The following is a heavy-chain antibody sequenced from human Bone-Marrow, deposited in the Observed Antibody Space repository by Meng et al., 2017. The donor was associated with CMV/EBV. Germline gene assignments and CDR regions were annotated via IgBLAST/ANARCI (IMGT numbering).Heavy chain of an antibody. CDR3: VRKGTYYYNNSARNAFDI. V-gene: IGHV4-61*01. Sequence: SETLSLTCTVSGGSVSSGSYYWSWIRQPPGKGLEWIGYIYYSGSTNYNPSLKSRVTISVDTSKNQFSLKLSSVTAADTAVYYCVRKGTYYYNNSARNAFDIWGQGTRVTGSS. D-gene: IGHD3-22*01. CDR2: IYYSGST. CDR1: GGSVSSGSYY. J-gene: IGHJ3*02.